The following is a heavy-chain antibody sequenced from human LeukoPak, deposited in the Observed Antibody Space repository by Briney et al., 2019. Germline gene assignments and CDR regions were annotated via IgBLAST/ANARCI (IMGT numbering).Heavy chain of an antibody. CDR2: INHSGST. V-gene: IGHV4-34*01. CDR3: ARGPGITIFGVVTRKYGMDV. CDR1: GGSISSYY. Sequence: PSETLSLTCTVSGGSISSYYWSWIRQPPGKGLEWIGEINHSGSTNYNPSLKSRVTISVDTSKNQFSLKLSSVTAADTAVYYCARGPGITIFGVVTRKYGMDVWGQGTTVTVSS. D-gene: IGHD3-3*01. J-gene: IGHJ6*02.